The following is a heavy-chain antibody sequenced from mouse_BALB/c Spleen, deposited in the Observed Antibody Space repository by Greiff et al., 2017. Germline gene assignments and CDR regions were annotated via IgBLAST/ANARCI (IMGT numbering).Heavy chain of an antibody. CDR1: GFTFSDYY. D-gene: IGHD1-2*01. CDR3: ARGSTAYFDY. CDR2: ISDGGSYT. J-gene: IGHJ2*01. V-gene: IGHV5-4*02. Sequence: EVLLVESGGGLVTPGGSLKLSCAASGFTFSDYYMYWVRQTPEKRLEWVATISDGGSYTYYPDSVKGRFTISRDNAKNNLYLQRSSRKSEDTAMYYCARGSTAYFDYWGQGTTLTVSS.